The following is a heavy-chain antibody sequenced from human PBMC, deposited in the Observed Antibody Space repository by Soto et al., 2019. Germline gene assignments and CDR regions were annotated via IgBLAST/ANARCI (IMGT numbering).Heavy chain of an antibody. D-gene: IGHD6-13*01. V-gene: IGHV3-21*01. Sequence: GGSLRLSCEGSGFTFSGYSINWVRQAPGKGLEWVSSISVIGDYTFYADSVKGRSTISRDNAKDSLFLQMDSLRAEDTAVYFCARDSKNRQDGMDVWGQGTTVTVSS. J-gene: IGHJ6*02. CDR1: GFTFSGYS. CDR2: ISVIGDYT. CDR3: ARDSKNRQDGMDV.